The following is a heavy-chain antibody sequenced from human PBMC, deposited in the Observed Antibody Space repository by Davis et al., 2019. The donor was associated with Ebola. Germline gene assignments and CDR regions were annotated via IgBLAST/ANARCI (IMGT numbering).Heavy chain of an antibody. Sequence: GESLKISCAASGFTFSSYAMSWVRQAPGKGLEWVAVISYDANNKYYADSVKGRFTISRDNAKNTLYLQMNNLRVEDTAVYYCATLPGYYWGQGTLVTVSS. D-gene: IGHD1-26*01. CDR3: ATLPGYY. V-gene: IGHV3-30*04. CDR2: ISYDANNK. CDR1: GFTFSSYA. J-gene: IGHJ4*02.